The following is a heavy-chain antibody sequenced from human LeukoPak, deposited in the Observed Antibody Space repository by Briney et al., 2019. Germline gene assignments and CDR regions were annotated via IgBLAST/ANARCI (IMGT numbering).Heavy chain of an antibody. CDR1: GGSISSYY. CDR3: ARGLSGYDYSNWFDP. Sequence: SETLSLTCTVSGGSISSYYWSWIRQPPGKGLERIGYIYYSGSTNYNPSLKSRVTISVDTSKNQFSLKLSSVTAADTAVYYCARGLSGYDYSNWFDPWGQGTLVTVSS. CDR2: IYYSGST. J-gene: IGHJ5*02. V-gene: IGHV4-59*01. D-gene: IGHD5-12*01.